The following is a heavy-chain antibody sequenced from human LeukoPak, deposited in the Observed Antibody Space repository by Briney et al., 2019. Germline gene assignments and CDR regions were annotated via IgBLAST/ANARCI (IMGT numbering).Heavy chain of an antibody. J-gene: IGHJ6*03. V-gene: IGHV4-4*07. Sequence: PSETLSLTCAVSGGSISSYYWSWIRQPAGKGLERIERSYTSGSTNYNPSLKSRVTISVNKSKNQLYMKMSSVTAADTAVYYCARDGVAARPGYYYYYMDVWGKGTTVTVSS. CDR2: SYTSGST. D-gene: IGHD6-6*01. CDR3: ARDGVAARPGYYYYYMDV. CDR1: GGSISSYY.